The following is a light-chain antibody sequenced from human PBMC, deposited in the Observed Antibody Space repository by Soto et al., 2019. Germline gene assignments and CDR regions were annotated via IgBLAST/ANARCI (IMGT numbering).Light chain of an antibody. J-gene: IGKJ4*01. Sequence: EVVMTQSPATLSVSPGEGATLSCRASQSVSTNLAWYQQKPGQAPRLLIYGAFNRATGVPARFSGSGSGTEFTLTISSLQSEDFAVYSCQQYNDWPLTFGGGTNVEIK. CDR3: QQYNDWPLT. V-gene: IGKV3-15*01. CDR1: QSVSTN. CDR2: GAF.